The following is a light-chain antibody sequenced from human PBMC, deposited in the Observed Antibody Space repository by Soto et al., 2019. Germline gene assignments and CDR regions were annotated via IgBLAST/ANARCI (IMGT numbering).Light chain of an antibody. Sequence: QYSLTQPASVSGSPGQSITISCPGTSSDVGSYNLVSWYQQHPGKAPKLMIYEVSKRPSGVSNRFSGSKSGNTASLTISGLQAEDEADYYCCSYAGSSTFLYVFGTGTKVTVL. CDR1: SSDVGSYNL. V-gene: IGLV2-23*02. J-gene: IGLJ1*01. CDR2: EVS. CDR3: CSYAGSSTFLYV.